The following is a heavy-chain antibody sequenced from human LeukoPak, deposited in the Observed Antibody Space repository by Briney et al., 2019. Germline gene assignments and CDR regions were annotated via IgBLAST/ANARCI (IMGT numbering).Heavy chain of an antibody. D-gene: IGHD3-9*01. V-gene: IGHV4-34*01. CDR3: ARIAGNYDILTGYLDY. J-gene: IGHJ4*02. CDR1: GGSFSGYY. CDR2: INHSGST. Sequence: SETLSFTCAVYGGSFSGYYWSWIRQPPGKGLEWIGEINHSGSTNYNPSLKSRVTISVDTSKNQFSLKLSSVTAADTAVYYCARIAGNYDILTGYLDYWGQGTLVTVSS.